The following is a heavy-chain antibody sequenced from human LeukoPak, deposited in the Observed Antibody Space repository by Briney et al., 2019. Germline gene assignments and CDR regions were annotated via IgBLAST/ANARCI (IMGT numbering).Heavy chain of an antibody. Sequence: QPRGSLRLSCAASGFTFTSYAMSWVRQAPGKGLEWVSAISGSGGSTYHADSVKGRFTISRDNSKNTLYLQMNSLRAEDTAVYYCAKMGVVAARPGTFDYWGQGTLVTVSS. J-gene: IGHJ4*02. D-gene: IGHD6-6*01. CDR1: GFTFTSYA. CDR2: ISGSGGST. CDR3: AKMGVVAARPGTFDY. V-gene: IGHV3-23*01.